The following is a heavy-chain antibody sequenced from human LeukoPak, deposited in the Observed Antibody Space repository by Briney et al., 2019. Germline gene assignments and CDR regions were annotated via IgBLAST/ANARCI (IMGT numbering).Heavy chain of an antibody. V-gene: IGHV3-48*03. CDR2: INSSGSTI. J-gene: IGHJ4*02. Sequence: GGSLRLFCAASGFTFSTYEMTWVRQSPGKGLEWVSYINSSGSTIYYADSVKGRFTISRDNARNSLYLQMNSLRAEDTAVYYCARDNYDSSGPYYFDYWGQGTLVTVSS. D-gene: IGHD3-22*01. CDR3: ARDNYDSSGPYYFDY. CDR1: GFTFSTYE.